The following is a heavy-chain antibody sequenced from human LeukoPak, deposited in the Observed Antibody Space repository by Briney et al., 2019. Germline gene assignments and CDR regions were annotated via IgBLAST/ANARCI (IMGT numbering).Heavy chain of an antibody. CDR1: GYTFSRHG. Sequence: GGSLRLSCAASGYTFSRHGIHWVRQAPGKGLEWVAFIRYDGSNKYYADSAKGRFTISRDDSKNTLYLQMNSLRVEDTAVYYCAKGSFYCNGNSCPQYYYYMDVWGKGTTVTVSS. J-gene: IGHJ6*03. CDR2: IRYDGSNK. D-gene: IGHD2/OR15-2a*01. V-gene: IGHV3-30*02. CDR3: AKGSFYCNGNSCPQYYYYMDV.